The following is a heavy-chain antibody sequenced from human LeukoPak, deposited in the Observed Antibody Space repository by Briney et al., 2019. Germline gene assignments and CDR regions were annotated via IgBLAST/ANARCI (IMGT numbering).Heavy chain of an antibody. Sequence: GGSLRLSCAASGFTFSGYYMSWIRQAPGKGLEWVSYISSSGSTIYYADSVKGRFTISRDNAKNSLYLQMNSLRAEDTAVYYCARDRTRPELNYYYGMDVWGQGTTVTVSS. V-gene: IGHV3-11*01. J-gene: IGHJ6*02. D-gene: IGHD1-7*01. CDR3: ARDRTRPELNYYYGMDV. CDR2: ISSSGSTI. CDR1: GFTFSGYY.